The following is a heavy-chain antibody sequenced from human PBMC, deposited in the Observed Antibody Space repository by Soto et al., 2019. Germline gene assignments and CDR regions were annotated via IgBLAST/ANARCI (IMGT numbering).Heavy chain of an antibody. J-gene: IGHJ2*01. CDR1: GGTFSSHT. Sequence: QDQLVQSGAEVKKPGSSVKVSCKASGGTFSSHTFSWVRQAPGQGLEWMGRIIPALGTATYAQKLQGRVTITADESATTVYMELNSPRSEDTAVYYCARPDFGDYWYFDLWGGGTVVTVSS. D-gene: IGHD4-17*01. V-gene: IGHV1-69*08. CDR3: ARPDFGDYWYFDL. CDR2: IIPALGTA.